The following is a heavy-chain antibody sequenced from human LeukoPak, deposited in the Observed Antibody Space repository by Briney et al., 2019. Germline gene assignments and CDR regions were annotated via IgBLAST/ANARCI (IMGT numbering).Heavy chain of an antibody. CDR2: IDDSGSA. V-gene: IGHV4-59*01. J-gene: IGHJ4*02. D-gene: IGHD3-10*01. CDR3: ARDRPFGV. CDR1: GGSISGYY. Sequence: PSETLSLTCTVSGGSISGYYWSWIRQPPGKGLEWIGYIDDSGSANYNPSLKSRVTISGDTSKNQFSLKLSSVTAADTAMYYCARDRPFGVWGQGTQVTVSS.